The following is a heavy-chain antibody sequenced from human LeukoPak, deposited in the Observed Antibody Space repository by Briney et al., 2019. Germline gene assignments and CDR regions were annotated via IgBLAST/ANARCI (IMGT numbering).Heavy chain of an antibody. CDR2: ISSSSSYI. CDR1: GFTFSSYS. D-gene: IGHD6-19*01. Sequence: PGGSLRLSCAASGFTFSSYSMNWVRQAPGKGLEWVSSISSSSSYIYYADSVKGRFTISRDNAKNSLYLQMNSLRAEGTAVYYCARDSSGWFDYWGQGTLVTVSS. J-gene: IGHJ5*01. V-gene: IGHV3-21*01. CDR3: ARDSSGWFDY.